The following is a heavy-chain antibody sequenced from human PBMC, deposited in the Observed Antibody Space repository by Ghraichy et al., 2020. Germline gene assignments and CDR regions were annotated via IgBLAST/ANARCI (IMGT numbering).Heavy chain of an antibody. D-gene: IGHD3-22*01. CDR1: GGTFSSYA. V-gene: IGHV1-69*13. CDR2: IIPIFGTA. J-gene: IGHJ4*02. CDR3: ARGGSSGYYYEPYFDY. Sequence: SVKVSCKASGGTFSSYAISWVRQAPGQGLEWMGGIIPIFGTANYAQKFQGRVTITADESTSTAYMELSSLRSEDTAVYYCARGGSSGYYYEPYFDYWGQGTLVTVSS.